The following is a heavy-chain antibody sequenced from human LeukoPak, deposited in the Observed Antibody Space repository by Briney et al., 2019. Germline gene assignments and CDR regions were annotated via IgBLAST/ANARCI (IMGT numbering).Heavy chain of an antibody. J-gene: IGHJ4*02. Sequence: PSETLSLTCTVSGGSISSSSYYWGWNRQPPGKGLEWIGSIYYSGSTYYNPSLKSRVTISVDTSKNQFSLKLSSVTAADTAVYYCARPLRSPYYFDYWGQGTLVTVSS. CDR3: ARPLRSPYYFDY. V-gene: IGHV4-39*01. CDR1: GGSISSSSYY. CDR2: IYYSGST. D-gene: IGHD4-17*01.